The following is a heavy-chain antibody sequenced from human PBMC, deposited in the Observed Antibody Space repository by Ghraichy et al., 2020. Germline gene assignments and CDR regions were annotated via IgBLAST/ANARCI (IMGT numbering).Heavy chain of an antibody. Sequence: SETLSLTCTVSGGSISSSGFYWGWIRQPPGKGLEWIGNIYYSGSTYYNPSLKSRVTISVDTSKNQLSLKLSSVTAADTAVYYCARRPQWELLGAFDYWGQGTLVTVSS. CDR2: IYYSGST. J-gene: IGHJ4*02. V-gene: IGHV4-39*01. CDR3: ARRPQWELLGAFDY. D-gene: IGHD1-26*01. CDR1: GGSISSSGFY.